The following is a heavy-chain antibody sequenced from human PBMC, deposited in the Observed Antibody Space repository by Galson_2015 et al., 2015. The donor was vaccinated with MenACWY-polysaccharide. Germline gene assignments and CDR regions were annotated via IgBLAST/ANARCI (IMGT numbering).Heavy chain of an antibody. CDR1: GFTFSSYT. CDR3: ASKYCSGTGCRFGI. Sequence: SLRLSCAASGFTFSSYTMNWVRQAPGKGLEGVSAISSSSGVIYYTDSVKGRFTISRDNAKNSLFLQMNSLRDEDTAVYYCASKYCSGTGCRFGIWRQGTMVIVSS. J-gene: IGHJ3*02. D-gene: IGHD2-2*01. CDR2: ISSSSGVI. V-gene: IGHV3-48*02.